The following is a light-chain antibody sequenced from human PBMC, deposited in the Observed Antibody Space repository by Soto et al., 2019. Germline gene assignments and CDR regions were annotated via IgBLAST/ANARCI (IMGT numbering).Light chain of an antibody. CDR3: SSYTSSSSVV. J-gene: IGLJ2*01. CDR1: SSDVGAYNY. Sequence: QSALTQPASVSGSPGQSITISCTGTSSDVGAYNYVSWYQQHPGKAPKVMIYDVNKRPSGLSNRFSGSKSGNTASLTISGLQAEDEADYYCSSYTSSSSVVFGGGTKVTVL. V-gene: IGLV2-14*01. CDR2: DVN.